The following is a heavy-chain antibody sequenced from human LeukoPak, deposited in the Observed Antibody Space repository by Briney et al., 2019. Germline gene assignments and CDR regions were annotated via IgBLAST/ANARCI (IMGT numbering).Heavy chain of an antibody. CDR1: GGSFSGYY. D-gene: IGHD3-10*01. CDR2: ISHSGST. CDR3: ARAPVRGVKRRLSNDAFDI. V-gene: IGHV4-34*01. Sequence: SETLSLTCAVYGGSFSGYYWSWLRQPPGKGLEWIGEISHSGSTNYNPSLKSRVTISVDTSKNQFSLKLSSVTAADTAVYYCARAPVRGVKRRLSNDAFDIWGQGTMVTVSS. J-gene: IGHJ3*02.